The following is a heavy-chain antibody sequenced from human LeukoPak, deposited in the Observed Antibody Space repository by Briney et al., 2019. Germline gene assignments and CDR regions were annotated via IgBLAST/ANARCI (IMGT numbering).Heavy chain of an antibody. D-gene: IGHD2-2*01. CDR3: ARENPLGYCSSTSCIDAFDI. CDR2: IYYSGST. J-gene: IGHJ3*02. V-gene: IGHV4-59*01. CDR1: GGSISSYY. Sequence: SETLSLTCTVSGGSISSYYWSWIRQPPGKGLEWIGYIYYSGSTNYNPSLKSRVTISVDTSKNQFSLKLSSVTAADTAVYYCARENPLGYCSSTSCIDAFDIWGQGTMVTVSS.